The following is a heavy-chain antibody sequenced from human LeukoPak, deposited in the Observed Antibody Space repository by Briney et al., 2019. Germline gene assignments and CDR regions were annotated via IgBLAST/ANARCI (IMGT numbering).Heavy chain of an antibody. D-gene: IGHD6-13*01. J-gene: IGHJ4*02. Sequence: ASVKVSCKASGYTFTGYYMHWFRQAPGQRLEWMGWINPNSGGTNYAQKFQGRVTMTRDTPISTAYMELTRLRSDDTAVYYCARTNSLPGIAPGTGQNDFWGQGTLVTVSS. CDR2: INPNSGGT. CDR3: ARTNSLPGIAPGTGQNDF. CDR1: GYTFTGYY. V-gene: IGHV1-2*02.